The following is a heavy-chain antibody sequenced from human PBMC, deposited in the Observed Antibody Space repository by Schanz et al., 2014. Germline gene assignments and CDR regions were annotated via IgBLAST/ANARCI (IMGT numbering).Heavy chain of an antibody. CDR1: GFSFGDFW. CDR2: INQDGTEK. D-gene: IGHD2-8*01. Sequence: EVQLVESGGDLVQPGGSLRLSCAASGFSFGDFWMNWVRQAPGKGLEWVANINQDGTEKYYVDSVKGRFTISRDNAKNSLSLQMNSLRAEDAAVYYCAFPGGISGVNVWGQGTTVTVSS. CDR3: AFPGGISGVNV. J-gene: IGHJ6*02. V-gene: IGHV3-7*01.